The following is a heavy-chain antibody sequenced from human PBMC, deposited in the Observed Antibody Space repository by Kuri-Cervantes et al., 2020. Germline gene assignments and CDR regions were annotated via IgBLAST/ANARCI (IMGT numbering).Heavy chain of an antibody. CDR1: GFTFSYYW. CDR3: ARDYPTPYGDYVWARYYGMDV. D-gene: IGHD4-17*01. Sequence: GESLKISCEASGFTFSYYWMNWVRQAPGKGLEWVANIKQDGSEKNYVDSVRGRFSISRDNAKNSLFLQMDSLRAEDTAVYYCARDYPTPYGDYVWARYYGMDVWGQGTTVTVSS. CDR2: IKQDGSEK. V-gene: IGHV3-7*01. J-gene: IGHJ6*02.